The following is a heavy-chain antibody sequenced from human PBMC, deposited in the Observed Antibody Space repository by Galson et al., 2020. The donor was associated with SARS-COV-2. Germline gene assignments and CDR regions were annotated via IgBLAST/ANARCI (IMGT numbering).Heavy chain of an antibody. V-gene: IGHV1-18*04. CDR2: ISAYNGNT. Sequence: ASVKVSCKASGYTFTSYGISWVRQAPGQGLEWMGWISAYNGNTHYAQKLQGRVTMTTDTSTSTAYMELRSLRSDDTAVYYCARESAYYYDSSGYPPDAFDIWGQGTMVTVSS. CDR1: GYTFTSYG. D-gene: IGHD3-22*01. J-gene: IGHJ3*02. CDR3: ARESAYYYDSSGYPPDAFDI.